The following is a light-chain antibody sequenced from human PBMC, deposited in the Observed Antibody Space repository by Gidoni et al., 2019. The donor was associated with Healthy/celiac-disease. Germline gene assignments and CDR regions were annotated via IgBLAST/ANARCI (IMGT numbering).Light chain of an antibody. CDR3: QQYDSSPQT. Sequence: EIVLTQSPGTLSLYPGERATLSCRASQSVSSSYLAWYQQKPGQAPRLLIYGASSRATGIPDRFSGSGSGTDFTLTITRLESEDFAVYYCQQYDSSPQTFGQGTKVEIK. V-gene: IGKV3-20*01. CDR1: QSVSSSY. J-gene: IGKJ1*01. CDR2: GAS.